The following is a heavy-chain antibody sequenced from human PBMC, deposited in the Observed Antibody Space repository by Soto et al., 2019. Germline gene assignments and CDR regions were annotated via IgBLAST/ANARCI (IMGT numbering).Heavy chain of an antibody. V-gene: IGHV4-39*01. CDR2: VFYTGFT. Sequence: QLQLQESGPGLVKPSETLSLTCAVSGGSISGSYYYWGWLRQSPGREPEWIVSVFYTGFTSYNPSLESRVSVSVDTSKNQVSLKVSAVTAADTAVYYCASSQKGYNWNYFDHWGQGALVTVAS. CDR3: ASSQKGYNWNYFDH. CDR1: GGSISGSYYY. J-gene: IGHJ4*02. D-gene: IGHD1-20*01.